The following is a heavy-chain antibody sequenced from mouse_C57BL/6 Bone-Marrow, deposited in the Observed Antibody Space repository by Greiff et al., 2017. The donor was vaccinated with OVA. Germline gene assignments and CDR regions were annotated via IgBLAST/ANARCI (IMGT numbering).Heavy chain of an antibody. CDR2: INPKNGGT. D-gene: IGHD1-1*01. Sequence: VQLQQSGPELVKPGASVKISCKASGYTFTDYYMNWVKQSHGKSLEWIGDINPKNGGTSYNQKFKGKATLTVDKSSSTAYMELRSLTSEDSAVYYCARLGITTVVGWYFDVWGTGTTVTVSS. CDR1: GYTFTDYY. V-gene: IGHV1-26*01. J-gene: IGHJ1*03. CDR3: ARLGITTVVGWYFDV.